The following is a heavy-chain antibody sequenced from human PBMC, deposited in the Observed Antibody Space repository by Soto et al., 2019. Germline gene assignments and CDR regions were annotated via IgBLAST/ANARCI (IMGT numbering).Heavy chain of an antibody. D-gene: IGHD1-26*01. V-gene: IGHV4-34*12. Sequence: QVTLQQWGAGLLKPSETLSLTCSVIGESLSPYYWSWVRQSPGKGLEWIGEVLHSGSANYNPSLKSRATMSVDTSKNQFFLRLKSVTAADTAMYYCARLLRKFTLLPFDYWGQGTLVTVSS. CDR3: ARLLRKFTLLPFDY. J-gene: IGHJ4*02. CDR2: VLHSGSA. CDR1: GESLSPYY.